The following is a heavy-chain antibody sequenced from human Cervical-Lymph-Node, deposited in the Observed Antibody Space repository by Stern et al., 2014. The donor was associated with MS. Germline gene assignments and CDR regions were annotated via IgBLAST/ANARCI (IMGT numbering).Heavy chain of an antibody. Sequence: VQLLESGAAVKKPGSSVKISCKASGGTFSSFSISWVRQAPGQGLEWMGGSLPDYSTTNYAQTYQGIAAITADESSSTVYMELTSLTFEDTAVYYWARDALGSGPFDYWGQGTLVTVSS. CDR1: GGTFSSFS. CDR3: ARDALGSGPFDY. CDR2: SLPDYSTT. D-gene: IGHD6-19*01. J-gene: IGHJ4*02. V-gene: IGHV1-69*01.